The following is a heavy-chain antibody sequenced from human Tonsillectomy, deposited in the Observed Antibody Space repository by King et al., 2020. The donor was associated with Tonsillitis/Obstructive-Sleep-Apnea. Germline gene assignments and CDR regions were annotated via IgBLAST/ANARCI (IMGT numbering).Heavy chain of an antibody. CDR1: GFTFSDYY. Sequence: VQLVESGGGLVKPGGSLRLSCAASGFTFSDYYMSWIRQAPGKGLEWVSYISSSSSYTNYADSVKGRFTISRDNAKNSLYLQMNSLRADDTAVYYCARDFMITFGGVIAPFDYWGQGTLVTVSS. CDR2: ISSSSSYT. V-gene: IGHV3-11*05. CDR3: ARDFMITFGGVIAPFDY. J-gene: IGHJ4*02. D-gene: IGHD3-16*02.